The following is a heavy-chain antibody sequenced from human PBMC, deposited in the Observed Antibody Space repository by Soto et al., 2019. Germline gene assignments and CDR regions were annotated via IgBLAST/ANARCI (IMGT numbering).Heavy chain of an antibody. D-gene: IGHD7-27*01. CDR3: ARGLNWACDY. J-gene: IGHJ4*02. Sequence: SQTLSLTCVISGDSVSSDRSAWNWIRQSPSRGLEWLGRTYYRSKWYYEYAPSVKSRVIITPDTSKNQFSLQLNSVTPDYTALYYCARGLNWACDYWGQGTLVTVSS. CDR1: GDSVSSDRSA. V-gene: IGHV6-1*01. CDR2: TYYRSKWYY.